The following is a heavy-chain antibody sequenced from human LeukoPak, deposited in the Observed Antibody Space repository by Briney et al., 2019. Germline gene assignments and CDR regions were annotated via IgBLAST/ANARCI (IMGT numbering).Heavy chain of an antibody. V-gene: IGHV4-59*01. Sequence: SETLSLTCTVSGCSISSYYWSWLRQAPGEGLEWIGYIYYGGSTNYHPSLKSRVTISVDTSKNQFSLKLSSVTAADTAVYYCARDRRYNWNYYYYYYMDVWGKGTTVTISS. D-gene: IGHD1-1*01. CDR1: GCSISSYY. J-gene: IGHJ6*03. CDR3: ARDRRYNWNYYYYYYMDV. CDR2: IYYGGST.